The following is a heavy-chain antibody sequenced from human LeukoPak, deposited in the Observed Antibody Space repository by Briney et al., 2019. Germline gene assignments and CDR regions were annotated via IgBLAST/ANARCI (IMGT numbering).Heavy chain of an antibody. CDR2: IYYTGST. CDR1: GGSISSYY. Sequence: PSETPSLTCTVSGGSISSYYWSWIRQPPGKGLEWVGYIYYTGSTNYNPSLKSRVTISADTSKNQFSLKLSSVTAADTAVYYCARVPRGYYDSSGYYYYYYYMDVWGKGTTVTVSS. V-gene: IGHV4-59*01. J-gene: IGHJ6*03. CDR3: ARVPRGYYDSSGYYYYYYYMDV. D-gene: IGHD3-22*01.